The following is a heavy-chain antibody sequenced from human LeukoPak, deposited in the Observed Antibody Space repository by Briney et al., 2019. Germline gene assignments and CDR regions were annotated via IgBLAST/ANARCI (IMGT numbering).Heavy chain of an antibody. CDR2: ISWNSGSI. V-gene: IGHV3-9*01. J-gene: IGHJ4*02. Sequence: GGSLRLSCAASGFTFDDYAMHWVRQAPGKGLEWVSGISWNSGSIGYADSVKGRFTISRDNAKNSLYLQMNSLRSDDTAVYYCARGDDFWSGYRFDYWGQGTLVTVSS. CDR3: ARGDDFWSGYRFDY. D-gene: IGHD3-3*01. CDR1: GFTFDDYA.